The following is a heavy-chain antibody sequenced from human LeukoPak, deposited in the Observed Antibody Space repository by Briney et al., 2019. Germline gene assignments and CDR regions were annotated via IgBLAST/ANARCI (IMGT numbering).Heavy chain of an antibody. CDR2: ISAYNGNT. CDR1: GYTFTSYG. CDR3: ARVKYCGGDCYGSNWFDP. J-gene: IGHJ5*02. D-gene: IGHD2-21*02. Sequence: ASVKVSCKASGYTFTSYGISWVRQAPEQGLEWMGWISAYNGNTNYAQKLQGRVTMTTDTSTSTAYMELRSLRSDDTAVYYCARVKYCGGDCYGSNWFDPWGQGTLVTVSS. V-gene: IGHV1-18*01.